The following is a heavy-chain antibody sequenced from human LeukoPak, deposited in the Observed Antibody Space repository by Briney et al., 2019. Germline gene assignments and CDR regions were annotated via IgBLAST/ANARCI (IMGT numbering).Heavy chain of an antibody. J-gene: IGHJ6*04. CDR3: ARDLGAAAGTGMDV. V-gene: IGHV3-21*01. D-gene: IGHD6-13*01. CDR1: GFTFSSYS. Sequence: GGSLRLSCAASGFTFSSYSMNWVRQAPGKGLEWVSSISSSSSYIYYADSVKGRFTISRDNAKNSLYLQMNSLRAEDTAVYYCARDLGAAAGTGMDVWGKGTTVTISS. CDR2: ISSSSSYI.